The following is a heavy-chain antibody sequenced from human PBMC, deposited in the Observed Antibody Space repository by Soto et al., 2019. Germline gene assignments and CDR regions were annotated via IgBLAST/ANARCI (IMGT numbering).Heavy chain of an antibody. D-gene: IGHD3-9*01. V-gene: IGHV3-48*01. CDR3: ARDRSYYDILTAESYYYYGMDV. Sequence: EVQLVESGGGLVQPGGSLRLSCAASGFTFSSYSMNWVRQAPGKGLEWVSYISSSSSTIYYADSVKGRFPISRDNAKNALYLQMNSLRAADTAVYYCARDRSYYDILTAESYYYYGMDVWGQGTTVTVSS. CDR2: ISSSSSTI. CDR1: GFTFSSYS. J-gene: IGHJ6*02.